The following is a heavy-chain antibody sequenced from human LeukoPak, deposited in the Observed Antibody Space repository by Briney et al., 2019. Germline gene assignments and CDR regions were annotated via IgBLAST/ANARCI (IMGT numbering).Heavy chain of an antibody. CDR3: VRGHLVGGWFKYDAFDI. Sequence: SETLSLTCTVSGDSISSYYWSWIRQPPGKGLEWIGYIYHSGSTNYNPSLKSRVTISLDTSKRHFSLKLSSVTAADTAVYYCVRGHLVGGWFKYDAFDIWGQGTMVSVSS. CDR2: IYHSGST. CDR1: GDSISSYY. J-gene: IGHJ3*02. D-gene: IGHD6-19*01. V-gene: IGHV4-59*01.